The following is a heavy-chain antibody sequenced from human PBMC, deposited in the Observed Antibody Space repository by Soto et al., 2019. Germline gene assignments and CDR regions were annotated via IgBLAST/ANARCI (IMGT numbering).Heavy chain of an antibody. CDR1: GFTFSTYN. Sequence: GGSLRLSCAASGFTFSTYNMNWVRQAPGKGLEWVSDITTSSSYRFYADSVKGRFTISRDDAKNSLYLQMNSLRVEDTGVYYCARDLGVALATLTLDYWGQGTLVTVSS. CDR3: ARDLGVALATLTLDY. J-gene: IGHJ4*02. D-gene: IGHD2-15*01. V-gene: IGHV3-21*01. CDR2: ITTSSSYR.